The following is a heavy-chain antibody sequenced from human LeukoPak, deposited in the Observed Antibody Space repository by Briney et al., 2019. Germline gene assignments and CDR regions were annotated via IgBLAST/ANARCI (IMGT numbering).Heavy chain of an antibody. V-gene: IGHV3-72*01. CDR1: GFTFSGHY. Sequence: GGSLTLSCAASGFTFSGHYMDWVRQAPGKGLEWVGRTRNKANSYTTEYAASVKGRFTISRDDSKNSLYLQMNSLKTEDTAVYYCARVLGYSGYDLAYWGQGTLVTVSS. CDR3: ARVLGYSGYDLAY. J-gene: IGHJ4*02. CDR2: TRNKANSYTT. D-gene: IGHD5-12*01.